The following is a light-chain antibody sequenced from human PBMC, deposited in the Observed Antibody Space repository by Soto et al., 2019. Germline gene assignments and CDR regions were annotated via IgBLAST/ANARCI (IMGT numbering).Light chain of an antibody. CDR1: QSVSSSF. V-gene: IGKV3-20*01. CDR3: HQYGSSPLFT. CDR2: GAS. J-gene: IGKJ3*01. Sequence: EIALTQSPGTLSLSPGERATLSCRASQSVSSSFLAWYQQKPGQAPRLLIYGASSRATGIPDRFSGSGSGTDFTLTISRLEPEDFAVYYCHQYGSSPLFTFGPGTKVDIK.